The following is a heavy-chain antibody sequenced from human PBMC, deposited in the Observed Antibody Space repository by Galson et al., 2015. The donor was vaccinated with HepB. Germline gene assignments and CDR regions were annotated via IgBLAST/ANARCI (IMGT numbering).Heavy chain of an antibody. CDR3: AKYKGDKYSSSPVGFFDL. J-gene: IGHJ2*01. CDR2: ISGSGGST. CDR1: GFTFSSYA. V-gene: IGHV3-23*01. D-gene: IGHD6-13*01. Sequence: SLRLSCAASGFTFSSYAMSWVRQAPGKGLEWVSAISGSGGSTYYADSVKGRFTISRDNSKNTLYLQMNSLRAEDTAVYYCAKYKGDKYSSSPVGFFDLWGRGTLVTVSS.